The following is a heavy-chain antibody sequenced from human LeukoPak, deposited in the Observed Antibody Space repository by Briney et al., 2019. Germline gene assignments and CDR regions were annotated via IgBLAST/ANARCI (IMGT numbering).Heavy chain of an antibody. CDR2: IYYSGST. Sequence: PSETLSLPGTVSGGSISSGDYYWSWIRQPPGKGLEWIGYIYYSGSTYYNPSLKSRVTISVDTSKNQFSLKLSSVTAADTAVYYCARDRYYYDSSGYNHRVGYFDYWGQGALVTVSS. V-gene: IGHV4-30-4*01. CDR1: GGSISSGDYY. D-gene: IGHD3-22*01. J-gene: IGHJ4*02. CDR3: ARDRYYYDSSGYNHRVGYFDY.